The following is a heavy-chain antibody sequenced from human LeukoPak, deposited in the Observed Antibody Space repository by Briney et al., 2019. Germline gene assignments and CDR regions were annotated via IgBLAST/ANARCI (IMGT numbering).Heavy chain of an antibody. V-gene: IGHV4-59*01. CDR3: AAGEDY. Sequence: PSETLSLTCTVSGGSISSSYWSWIRQPPGKGLEWIGYIYYIGSTNHNPSLKSRVTISVDTSKNQFSLKLTSVTAADTAVYYCAAGEDYWGQGTLVTVSS. CDR1: GGSISSSY. CDR2: IYYIGST. D-gene: IGHD3-16*01. J-gene: IGHJ4*02.